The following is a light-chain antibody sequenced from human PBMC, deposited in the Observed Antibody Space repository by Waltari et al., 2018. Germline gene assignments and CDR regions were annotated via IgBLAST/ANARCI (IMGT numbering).Light chain of an antibody. Sequence: ITISCTGTSSDVGGYNFVSWYQQHPGKAPKLIIYDVSNRPSGVSNRFSGSKSGNTASLTISGLQAEDEADYYCSSYTSSSTLVVFGGGTKLTVL. CDR1: SSDVGGYNF. V-gene: IGLV2-14*04. J-gene: IGLJ2*01. CDR3: SSYTSSSTLVV. CDR2: DVS.